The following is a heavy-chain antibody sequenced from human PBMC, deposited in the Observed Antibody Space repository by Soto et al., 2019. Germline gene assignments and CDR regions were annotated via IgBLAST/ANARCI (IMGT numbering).Heavy chain of an antibody. CDR1: GFTFSSYA. J-gene: IGHJ3*02. D-gene: IGHD3-9*01. V-gene: IGHV3-23*01. Sequence: GGSLRLSCAASGFTFSSYAMSWIRQAPGKGLEWVSAISGSGGSTYYADSVKGRFTISRDNSKNTLYLQMNSLRAEDTAVYYCANNRYFDWLSVEPDDFDIWGQGTMVTVS. CDR2: ISGSGGST. CDR3: ANNRYFDWLSVEPDDFDI.